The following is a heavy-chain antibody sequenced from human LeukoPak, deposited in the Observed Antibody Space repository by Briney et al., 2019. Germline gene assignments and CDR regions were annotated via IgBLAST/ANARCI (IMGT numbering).Heavy chain of an antibody. CDR2: ISYDGSNK. Sequence: PGRSLRLSCAASGFTFSSYGMHWVRQAPGKGLEWVAVISYDGSNKYYADSVKGRFTISRDNSKNTLYLQMNSLRAEDTAVYYCASCIAAAGPLDYWGQGTLVTVSS. CDR1: GFTFSSYG. V-gene: IGHV3-30*03. J-gene: IGHJ4*02. D-gene: IGHD6-13*01. CDR3: ASCIAAAGPLDY.